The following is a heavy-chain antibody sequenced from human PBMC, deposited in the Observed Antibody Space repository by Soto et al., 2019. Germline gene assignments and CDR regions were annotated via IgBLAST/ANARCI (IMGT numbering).Heavy chain of an antibody. J-gene: IGHJ4*02. CDR2: ISGSGGST. Sequence: EVQLLESGGGLVQPGGSLSLSWADSGFTFSSYAMSWVRQAPGKGLDWVAAISGSGGSTYYADSVKGRFTITRDKSKNPLYLHMNSLRAEDTAVYYCEKTHGSGYSYAQRWDYWGQGPLVTVSS. CDR3: EKTHGSGYSYAQRWDY. CDR1: GFTFSSYA. D-gene: IGHD5-18*01. V-gene: IGHV3-23*01.